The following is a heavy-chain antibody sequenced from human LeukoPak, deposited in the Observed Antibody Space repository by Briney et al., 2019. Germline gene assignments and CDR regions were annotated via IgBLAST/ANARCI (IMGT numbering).Heavy chain of an antibody. CDR3: APQQAFSPYNWFDP. V-gene: IGHV3-74*03. CDR1: GFTISNYW. CDR2: IHPDGSIT. D-gene: IGHD3-3*02. J-gene: IGHJ5*02. Sequence: PGGSLRLSCVGSGFTISNYWMHWVRQAPGTGLVWVSRIHPDGSITTYADSVKGRFTISRDNTKNTLYLQMNSLRAEDAAVYYCAPQQAFSPYNWFDPWGQGTLVTVSS.